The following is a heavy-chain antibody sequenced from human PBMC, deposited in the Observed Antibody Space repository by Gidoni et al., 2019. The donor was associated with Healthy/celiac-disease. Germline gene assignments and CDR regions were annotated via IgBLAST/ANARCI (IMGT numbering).Heavy chain of an antibody. V-gene: IGHV3-30-3*01. Sequence: QVQLVESGGGVVQPGRSLRLSCAASGFTFSSYAMHWVRQAPGKGLVWVAVISYDGSNKYYADSVKGRFTISRDNSKNTLYLQMNSLRAEDTAVYYCARDFLKYWYFDLWGRGTLVTVSS. J-gene: IGHJ2*01. CDR3: ARDFLKYWYFDL. CDR2: ISYDGSNK. CDR1: GFTFSSYA.